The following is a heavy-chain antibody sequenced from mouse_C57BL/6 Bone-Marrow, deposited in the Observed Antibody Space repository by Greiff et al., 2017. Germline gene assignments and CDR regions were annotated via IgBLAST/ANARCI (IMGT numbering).Heavy chain of an antibody. Sequence: QVQLKQSGAELVKPGASVKMSCTASGYTFTTYPIEWMKQNHGKSLEWIGNFHPYNDDTKYNEKFKGKTTLTVEKSSNTVYLELSRFTSDDSAVYYCAREDYDYDYFDYWGQGTTLTVSS. D-gene: IGHD2-4*01. CDR1: GYTFTTYP. CDR2: FHPYNDDT. CDR3: AREDYDYDYFDY. V-gene: IGHV1-47*01. J-gene: IGHJ2*01.